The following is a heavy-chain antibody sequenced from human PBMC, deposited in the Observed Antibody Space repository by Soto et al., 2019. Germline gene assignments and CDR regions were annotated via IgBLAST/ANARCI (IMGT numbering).Heavy chain of an antibody. D-gene: IGHD6-19*01. CDR1: GFTFSSYA. Sequence: GGSLRLSCAASGFTFSSYAMSWVRQAPGKGLVWVSRINSDGSSTSYADSVKGRFTISRDNAKNTLYLQMNSLRAEDTAVYYCATLTQWLAPNWFDPWGQGTLVTVSS. CDR3: ATLTQWLAPNWFDP. CDR2: INSDGSST. V-gene: IGHV3-74*01. J-gene: IGHJ5*02.